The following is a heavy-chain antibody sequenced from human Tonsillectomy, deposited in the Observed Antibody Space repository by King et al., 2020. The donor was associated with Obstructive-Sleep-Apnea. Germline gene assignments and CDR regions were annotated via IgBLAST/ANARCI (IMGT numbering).Heavy chain of an antibody. V-gene: IGHV3-13*04. D-gene: IGHD2-15*01. J-gene: IGHJ4*02. CDR1: GFTFSSYD. CDR2: IGTAGDT. CDR3: ARVDCSGGSCRFDS. Sequence: VQLVESGGGLVQPGGSLRLSCAASGFTFSSYDMHWVRQATGKGLEWVSAIGTAGDTYYPGSVKGRFTISRENAKNSLYLQMNSLRAGDTAVYYCARVDCSGGSCRFDSWGQGTLVTVSS.